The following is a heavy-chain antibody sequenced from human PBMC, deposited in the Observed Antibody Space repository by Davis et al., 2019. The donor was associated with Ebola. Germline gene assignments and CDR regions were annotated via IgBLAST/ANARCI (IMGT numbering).Heavy chain of an antibody. Sequence: ESLKISCTVSGGSISSYYWSWIRQPPGKGLEWIGYIYYSGSTNYNPSLKSRVTISVDTSKNQFSLKLSSVTAADTAVYYCARQARKQLVRLDYWGQGTLVTVSS. CDR1: GGSISSYY. CDR3: ARQARKQLVRLDY. D-gene: IGHD6-6*01. CDR2: IYYSGST. V-gene: IGHV4-59*08. J-gene: IGHJ4*02.